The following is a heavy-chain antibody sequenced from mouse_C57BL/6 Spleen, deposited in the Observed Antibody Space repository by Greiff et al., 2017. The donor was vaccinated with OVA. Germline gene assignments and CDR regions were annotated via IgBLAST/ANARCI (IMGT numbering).Heavy chain of an antibody. CDR2: IDPETGGT. Sequence: VQGVESGAELVRPGASVTLSCKASGYTFTDYEMHWVKQTPVHGLEWIGAIDPETGGTAYNQKFKGKAILTADKSSSTAYMELRSLTSEDSAVYYGTRSYSNGFADWGQGTLVTVSA. V-gene: IGHV1-15*01. D-gene: IGHD2-5*01. J-gene: IGHJ3*01. CDR1: GYTFTDYE. CDR3: TRSYSNGFAD.